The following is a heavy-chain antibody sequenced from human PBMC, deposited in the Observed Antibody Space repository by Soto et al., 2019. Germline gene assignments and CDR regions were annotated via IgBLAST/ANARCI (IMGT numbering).Heavy chain of an antibody. V-gene: IGHV4-31*03. J-gene: IGHJ4*02. CDR2: IYYSGST. CDR1: GGSISSGGYY. CDR3: ARVAAARPIDY. D-gene: IGHD6-6*01. Sequence: TLSLTCTVSGGSISSGGYYWSWIRQHPGKGLEWIGYIYYSGSTYYNPSLNSRVTISVDTSKNQFSLKLSSVTAADTAVYYCARVAAARPIDYWGQGTLVTVPS.